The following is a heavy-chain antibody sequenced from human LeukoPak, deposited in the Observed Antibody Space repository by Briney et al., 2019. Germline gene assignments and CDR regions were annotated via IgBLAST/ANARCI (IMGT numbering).Heavy chain of an antibody. CDR2: INPDSGGT. Sequence: ASVKVSCKASGYTFPAYYMHWVRQAPGQGLDWLGWINPDSGGTNYAQKFQGRVTMTRDPSISTAYMELSWLRSDDTAMYYCATSRAQTLAYCGGDCYSGFAYWGQGTLVSVSS. V-gene: IGHV1-2*02. CDR1: GYTFPAYY. D-gene: IGHD2-21*02. CDR3: ATSRAQTLAYCGGDCYSGFAY. J-gene: IGHJ4*02.